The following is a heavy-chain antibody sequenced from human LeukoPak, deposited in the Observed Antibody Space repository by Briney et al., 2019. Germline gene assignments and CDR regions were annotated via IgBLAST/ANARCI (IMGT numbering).Heavy chain of an antibody. V-gene: IGHV3-30-3*01. CDR2: ISYDGSNK. CDR1: GFTFSSFA. Sequence: PGGSLRLSCAASGFTFSSFAMHWVRQAPGKGLECVAVISYDGSNKYYADSVKGRFTISRDNSKNTLYLQMNSLRAEDTAVYYCARGPDSSGYYRLHYWGQGTLVTVSS. CDR3: ARGPDSSGYYRLHY. J-gene: IGHJ4*02. D-gene: IGHD3-22*01.